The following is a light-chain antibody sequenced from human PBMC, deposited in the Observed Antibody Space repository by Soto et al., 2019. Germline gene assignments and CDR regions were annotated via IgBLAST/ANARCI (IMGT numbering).Light chain of an antibody. CDR3: QQSYSTPTWT. Sequence: DIQMTQSPSSLSASVGDRVTITCRASQSISNYVNWYQQKPGKAPKLLIYDASSLQSGVSSRFSGSGSGTDFTLTISSLQPEDFATYYCQQSYSTPTWTFGQGTKVDIK. CDR1: QSISNY. CDR2: DAS. V-gene: IGKV1-39*01. J-gene: IGKJ1*01.